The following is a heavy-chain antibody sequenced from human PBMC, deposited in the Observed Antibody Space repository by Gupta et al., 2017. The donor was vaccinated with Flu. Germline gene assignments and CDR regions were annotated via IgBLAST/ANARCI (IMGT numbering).Heavy chain of an antibody. Sequence: EVQLVGSGGGLVQPGRSLRLSCAASGFTFDDYAMHWVRQAPGKGLEWVSGISWNSGSIGYADSVKGRFTISRDNAKNSLYLQMNSLRAEDTALYYCAKDKSSGSYYWGSAFDIWGQGTMVTVSS. CDR1: GFTFDDYA. V-gene: IGHV3-9*01. CDR2: ISWNSGSI. J-gene: IGHJ3*02. CDR3: AKDKSSGSYYWGSAFDI. D-gene: IGHD1-26*01.